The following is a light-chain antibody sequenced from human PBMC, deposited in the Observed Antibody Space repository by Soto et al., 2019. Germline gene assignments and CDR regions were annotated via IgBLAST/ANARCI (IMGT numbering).Light chain of an antibody. CDR3: QQYGSSPLLT. V-gene: IGKV3-20*01. CDR1: QSVSSSY. Sequence: EIVLTQSPGTLSLSPGERATLSCRASQSVSSSYLAWYLQKPGQAPRLLIYVSSSRDTGIPDRFSGSGSGTDFSLTISRLEPEDVAVYYCQQYGSSPLLTFGGGTKVEIK. J-gene: IGKJ4*01. CDR2: VSS.